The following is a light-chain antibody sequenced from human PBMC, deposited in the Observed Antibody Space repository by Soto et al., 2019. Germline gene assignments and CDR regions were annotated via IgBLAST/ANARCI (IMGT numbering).Light chain of an antibody. V-gene: IGKV3-11*01. Sequence: EIVLTQSPGTLSLSPGERATLSCRASQSVSSYLAWYKQKPGQAPRLLIYDASTRATGISARFSGSGSGTDFTLTISSLEPEDFAVYYCQQRSNWPVTFGQGTKVEVK. CDR3: QQRSNWPVT. CDR1: QSVSSY. J-gene: IGKJ1*01. CDR2: DAS.